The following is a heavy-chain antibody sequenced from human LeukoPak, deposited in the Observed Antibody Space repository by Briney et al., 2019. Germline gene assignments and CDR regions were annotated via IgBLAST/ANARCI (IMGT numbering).Heavy chain of an antibody. Sequence: SGPTLVNPTQTLTLTCTFSGFSLSTSGMCVSWIRQPPGKALEWLARIDWDDAKYYSPSLKTRLTISKHTSKSQVVLTITYMDPVDTATYYCARSGYGDRSPLDYWGQGTLVTVSS. V-gene: IGHV2-70*11. CDR1: GFSLSTSGMC. D-gene: IGHD4-17*01. CDR3: ARSGYGDRSPLDY. CDR2: IDWDDAK. J-gene: IGHJ4*02.